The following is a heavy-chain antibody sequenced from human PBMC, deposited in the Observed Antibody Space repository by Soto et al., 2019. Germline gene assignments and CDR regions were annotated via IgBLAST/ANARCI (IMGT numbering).Heavy chain of an antibody. Sequence: GGSLRLSCVVSGFSFSDYYMSWIRQAPGKGLEWISYISNTGSTKYYADSVKGRFTISRDNAKNSLYLQMNSLRGEDTAVYYCARAYSGRLPRRADYYYAMDVWGRGTTVTVSS. J-gene: IGHJ6*02. CDR1: GFSFSDYY. CDR2: ISNTGSTK. D-gene: IGHD2-15*01. CDR3: ARAYSGRLPRRADYYYAMDV. V-gene: IGHV3-11*01.